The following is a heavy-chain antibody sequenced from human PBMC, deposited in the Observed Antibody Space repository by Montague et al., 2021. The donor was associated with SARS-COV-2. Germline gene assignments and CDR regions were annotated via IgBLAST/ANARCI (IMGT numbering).Heavy chain of an antibody. J-gene: IGHJ4*02. CDR3: ASAPRNSFGYWDY. Sequence: SETLSLTCAVYGGSFSNFYWSWIRQPPGKGLEWIGEINHRGYIDYNPSLESRVTISVDTSKNQFSLKVNSVTAAETAVYYCASAPRNSFGYWDYWGQGTLLTVSS. CDR1: GGSFSNFY. D-gene: IGHD3-22*01. CDR2: INHRGYI. V-gene: IGHV4-34*01.